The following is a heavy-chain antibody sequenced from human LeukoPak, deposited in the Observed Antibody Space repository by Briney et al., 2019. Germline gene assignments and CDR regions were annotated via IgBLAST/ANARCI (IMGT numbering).Heavy chain of an antibody. CDR1: GFTFSNYA. Sequence: PGGSLRLSCAASGFTFSNYAMTWVRQTPGKGLEWVSIVTGSGISTYYVDSVKGRFTISRDNSKNTLYLQMNSLRAEDTAVYYSATFKGFVMEQLVYWGQGTLVTVSS. CDR2: VTGSGIST. J-gene: IGHJ4*02. CDR3: ATFKGFVMEQLVY. V-gene: IGHV3-23*01. D-gene: IGHD6-6*01.